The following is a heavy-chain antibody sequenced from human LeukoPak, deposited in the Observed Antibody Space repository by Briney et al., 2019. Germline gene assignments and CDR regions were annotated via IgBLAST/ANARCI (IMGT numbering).Heavy chain of an antibody. CDR2: FYHTGRT. J-gene: IGHJ4*02. V-gene: IGHV4-4*02. CDR3: AIQIHPWGEDY. D-gene: IGHD3-16*01. Sequence: SETLSLTCAVSGASISSVNWWSWVRQPPGKGLEWIGEFYHTGRTNYNPSLKSRVTISVDTSKNQFSLKLSSVTAADTAVYYCAIQIHPWGEDYWGQGTLVTVSS. CDR1: GASISSVNW.